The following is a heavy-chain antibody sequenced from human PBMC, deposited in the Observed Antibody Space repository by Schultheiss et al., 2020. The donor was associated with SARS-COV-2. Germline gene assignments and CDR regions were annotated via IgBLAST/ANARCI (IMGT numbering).Heavy chain of an antibody. J-gene: IGHJ4*02. CDR2: ISSSSSYI. CDR3: ATRTYSSSWWPADY. D-gene: IGHD6-13*01. V-gene: IGHV3-21*04. Sequence: GGSLRLSCAASGFTFSSYSMNWVRQAPGKGLGWVSSISSSSSYIYYADSVKGRFTISRDNAKNSLYLQMNSLRAEDTAVYYCATRTYSSSWWPADYWGQGTLVTVSS. CDR1: GFTFSSYS.